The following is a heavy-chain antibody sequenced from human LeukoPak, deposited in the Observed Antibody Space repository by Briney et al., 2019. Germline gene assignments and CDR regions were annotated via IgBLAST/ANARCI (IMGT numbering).Heavy chain of an antibody. CDR2: ISAYNGNT. CDR1: GYTFTSYG. CDR3: ARVILYDDYYYYGMDV. V-gene: IGHV1-18*01. D-gene: IGHD2-8*01. Sequence: ASVKVSCKASGYTFTSYGISWVRQAPGQGLEWMGWISAYNGNTNYAQKLQGRVTMTTDTSTSTVYMELRSLRSDDTAVYYCARVILYDDYYYYGMDVWGQGTTVTVSS. J-gene: IGHJ6*02.